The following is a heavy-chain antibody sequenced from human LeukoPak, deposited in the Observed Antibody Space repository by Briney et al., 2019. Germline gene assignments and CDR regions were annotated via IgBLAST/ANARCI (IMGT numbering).Heavy chain of an antibody. D-gene: IGHD6-19*01. J-gene: IGHJ4*02. V-gene: IGHV1-69*05. CDR3: ARSGLVEGYFDY. CDR1: GGTFSSYA. CDR2: IIPIFGTA. Sequence: ASVKASCKASGGTFSSYAMSWVRQAPGQGLEWMGGIIPIFGTANYAQKFQGRVTITTDESTSTAYMELSSLRSEDTAVYYCARSGLVEGYFDYWGQGTLVTVSS.